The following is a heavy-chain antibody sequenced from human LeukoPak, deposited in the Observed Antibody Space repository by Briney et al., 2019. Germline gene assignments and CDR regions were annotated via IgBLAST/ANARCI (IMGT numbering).Heavy chain of an antibody. CDR3: ARDSLAAAGTGAGNDY. Sequence: GGSLRLSCAASGFTFSSYAMSWVRQAPGKGLEWVAVISYDGSNKYYADSVKGRFTISRDNSKNMLYLQMNSLRAEDTAVYYCARDSLAAAGTGAGNDYWGQGTLVTVSS. CDR2: ISYDGSNK. D-gene: IGHD6-13*01. J-gene: IGHJ4*02. CDR1: GFTFSSYA. V-gene: IGHV3-30-3*01.